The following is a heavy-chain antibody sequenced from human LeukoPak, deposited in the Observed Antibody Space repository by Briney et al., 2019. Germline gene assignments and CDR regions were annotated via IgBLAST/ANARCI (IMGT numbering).Heavy chain of an antibody. J-gene: IGHJ4*02. V-gene: IGHV3-74*01. D-gene: IGHD1-26*01. CDR2: VNSDGSSS. Sequence: GGSLRLSCAASGFTFSSYWMHWVRQAPGKGLVFVSRVNSDGSSSSYADSVKGRFTISRDNAKNTLYLQMNSLRAEDTAVYYCASGQVGGTNYWGQGTLVTVSS. CDR3: ASGQVGGTNY. CDR1: GFTFSSYW.